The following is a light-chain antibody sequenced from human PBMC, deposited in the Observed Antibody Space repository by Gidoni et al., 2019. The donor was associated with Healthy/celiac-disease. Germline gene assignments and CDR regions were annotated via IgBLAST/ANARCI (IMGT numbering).Light chain of an antibody. CDR2: AAS. J-gene: IGKJ4*01. V-gene: IGKV1-39*01. CDR1: QSISSY. CDR3: QQSYSTLLT. Sequence: DIEMTQTPSSLSASVGVRVTITCRASQSISSYLHWYQQKPGKAPKLLIYAASSVQRGVPSRFSGSGSGTDFTLTISSLQPEDVATYYCQQSYSTLLTFGGGTKVEIK.